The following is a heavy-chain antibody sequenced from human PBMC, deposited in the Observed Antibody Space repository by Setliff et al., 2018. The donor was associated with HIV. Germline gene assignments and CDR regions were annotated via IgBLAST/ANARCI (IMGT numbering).Heavy chain of an antibody. D-gene: IGHD1-26*01. V-gene: IGHV4-61*05. J-gene: IGHJ6*02. Sequence: SETLSLTCTVSGGSISSSSYYWDWIRQPPGKGLEWIGFIYISGSTMYNPSLKSRVTMSLDTSKNQVSLKLTSVTAADTAVYYCARRSIVGSTRGYYYYALDVWGQGTTVTVSS. CDR1: GGSISSSSYY. CDR2: IYISGST. CDR3: ARRSIVGSTRGYYYYALDV.